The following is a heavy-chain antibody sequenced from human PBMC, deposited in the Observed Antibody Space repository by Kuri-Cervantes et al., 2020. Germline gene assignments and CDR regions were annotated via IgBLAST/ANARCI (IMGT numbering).Heavy chain of an antibody. V-gene: IGHV4-39*01. J-gene: IGHJ5*02. CDR3: ARLSAAAGTLGWFDP. D-gene: IGHD6-13*01. CDR2: IYYSGST. Sequence: SETLSLTCTVSGGSISSSSYYWGWIRQPPGKGLEWTGSIYYSGSTYYNPSLKSRVTISVDTSKNQFSPKLSSVTAADTAVYYCARLSAAAGTLGWFDPWGQGTLVTVSS. CDR1: GGSISSSSYY.